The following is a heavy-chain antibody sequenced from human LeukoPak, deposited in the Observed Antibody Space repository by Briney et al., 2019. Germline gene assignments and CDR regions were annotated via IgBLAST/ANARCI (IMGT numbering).Heavy chain of an antibody. V-gene: IGHV4-34*01. CDR3: ARGRGAAAGDY. CDR1: GGSFSGYY. Sequence: SETLSLTCAVYGGSFSGYYWSWIRQPPGKGLEWIGEINHSGSTNYNPSLKSRVTISVDTSKNQFPLKLSSVTAADTAVYYCARGRGAAAGDYWGQGTLVTVSS. J-gene: IGHJ4*02. CDR2: INHSGST. D-gene: IGHD6-13*01.